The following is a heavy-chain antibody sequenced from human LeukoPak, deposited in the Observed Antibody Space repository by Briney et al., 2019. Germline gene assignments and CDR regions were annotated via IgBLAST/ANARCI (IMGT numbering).Heavy chain of an antibody. CDR1: GGSVSSYY. CDR2: IYYSGST. CDR3: ARSATVTTSPFDL. Sequence: SETLSLTRTVSGGSVSSYYWSWIRQPPGKGLEWIGYIYYSGSTNYNPSLKSRVTISVDTSKNQFSLKLSSVTAADTAVYYCARSATVTTSPFDLWGRGTLVTVSS. J-gene: IGHJ2*01. V-gene: IGHV4-59*08. D-gene: IGHD4-17*01.